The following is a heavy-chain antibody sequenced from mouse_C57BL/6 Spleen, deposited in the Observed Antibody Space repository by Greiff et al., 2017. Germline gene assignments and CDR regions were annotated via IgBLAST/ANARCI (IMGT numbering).Heavy chain of an antibody. CDR3: ARAMITTYYFDY. J-gene: IGHJ2*01. D-gene: IGHD2-4*01. CDR1: GYTFTSYW. V-gene: IGHV1-64*01. Sequence: QVQLKQPGAELVKPGASVKLSCKASGYTFTSYWMHWVKQRPGQGLEWIGMIHPNSGSTNYNEKFKSKATLTVDKSSSTAYMQLSSLTSEDSAVYYCARAMITTYYFDYWGQGTTLTVSS. CDR2: IHPNSGST.